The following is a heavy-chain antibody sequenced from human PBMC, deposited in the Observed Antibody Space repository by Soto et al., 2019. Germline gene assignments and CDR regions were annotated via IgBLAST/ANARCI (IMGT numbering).Heavy chain of an antibody. CDR2: IYYSGST. D-gene: IGHD3-9*01. CDR1: GGSISSYY. J-gene: IGHJ4*02. Sequence: SETLSLTCTVSGGSISSYYWSWIRQPPGKGLEWIGYIYYSGSTNYNPSLKSRVTISVDTSKNQFSLKLSSVTAVDTAVYYCARSPTDILTGYPLDYFDYWGQGTLVTVSS. V-gene: IGHV4-59*01. CDR3: ARSPTDILTGYPLDYFDY.